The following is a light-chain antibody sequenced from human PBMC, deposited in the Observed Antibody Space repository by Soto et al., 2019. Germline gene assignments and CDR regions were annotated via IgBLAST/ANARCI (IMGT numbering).Light chain of an antibody. CDR2: LGS. V-gene: IGKV2-28*01. J-gene: IGKJ1*01. CDR3: MQPLQSWT. Sequence: DIVMTQSPLSLPVTPGEPASISCRSSQSLLHSNGYNYLDWYLQKPGQSPQLLIYLGSNRASGVPDRFRGSVSGTDFTLKISREDGEEVGVYYCMQPLQSWTFGQGTKVEIK. CDR1: QSLLHSNGYNY.